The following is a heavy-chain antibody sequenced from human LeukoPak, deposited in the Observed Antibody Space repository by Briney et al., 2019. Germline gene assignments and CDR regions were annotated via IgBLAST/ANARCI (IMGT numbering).Heavy chain of an antibody. J-gene: IGHJ4*02. V-gene: IGHV6-1*01. CDR3: ARDQGGVSYYDSSEGYFDY. D-gene: IGHD3-22*01. Sequence: SQTLSLTCAISGDSVSSNSAAWNWIRQSPSRGLEWLGRTYYRSKWYNDYAVSVKSRITINPDTSKNQFSLQLNPVTPEDTAVYYCARDQGGVSYYDSSEGYFDYWGQGTLVTVSS. CDR1: GDSVSSNSAA. CDR2: TYYRSKWYN.